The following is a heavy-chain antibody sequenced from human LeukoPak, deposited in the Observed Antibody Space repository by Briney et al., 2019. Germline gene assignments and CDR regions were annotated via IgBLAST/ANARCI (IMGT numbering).Heavy chain of an antibody. CDR3: AKPSGGGIDY. Sequence: PGGSLRLSCGASGFAFDDYDMHWVRQAPGKGLEWVAFIRSDGDNTSYTDSVKGRFTITRDNFKNTLYLQMNSLRLEDMAVYYRAKPSGGGIDYWGGGTRVSVSS. CDR1: GFAFDDYD. D-gene: IGHD3-10*01. J-gene: IGHJ4*02. V-gene: IGHV3-30*02. CDR2: IRSDGDNT.